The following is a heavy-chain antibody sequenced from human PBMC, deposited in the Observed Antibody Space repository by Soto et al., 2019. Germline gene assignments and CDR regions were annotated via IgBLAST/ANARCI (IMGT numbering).Heavy chain of an antibody. J-gene: IGHJ3*02. Sequence: ESGGGVVQPGRSLRLSCAASGFTFSSYAMHWVRQAPGKGLEWVAVISYDGSNKYYADSVKGRFTISRDNSKNTLYLQMNSLRAEDTAVYYCARDWIAAAGTPLFDAFDIWGQGTMVTVSS. CDR1: GFTFSSYA. V-gene: IGHV3-30-3*01. D-gene: IGHD6-13*01. CDR2: ISYDGSNK. CDR3: ARDWIAAAGTPLFDAFDI.